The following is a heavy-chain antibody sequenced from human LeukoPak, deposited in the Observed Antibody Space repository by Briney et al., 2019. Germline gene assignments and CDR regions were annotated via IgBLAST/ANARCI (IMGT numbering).Heavy chain of an antibody. V-gene: IGHV4-34*01. CDR2: INHSGST. CDR3: ARGRLSLAPRPYDY. D-gene: IGHD3-16*01. J-gene: IGHJ4*02. Sequence: SETLSLTCAVYGGSFSGYYWSWIRQPPGKGLEWIGEINHSGSTNYNPSLKSRVTISVDTSKNQFSLKLSSVTAADTAVYYCARGRLSLAPRPYDYWGQGTLVTVSS. CDR1: GGSFSGYY.